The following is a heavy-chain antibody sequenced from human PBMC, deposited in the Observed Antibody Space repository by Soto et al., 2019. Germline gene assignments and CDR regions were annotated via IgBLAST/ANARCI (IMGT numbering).Heavy chain of an antibody. D-gene: IGHD2-15*01. V-gene: IGHV3-74*02. CDR1: GFTFSNYW. J-gene: IGHJ6*03. Sequence: EVQLVESGGGLVQPGGSLRLSCAASGFTFSNYWMYWVRQAPGKGLEWVARSNSDGSVSSYADYVKGRLSISRDNVKNTLYLQMDSLRAEATALYYCARGDCVGGTCYSLAGSFYYYVDVWGKWTKVTVFS. CDR3: ARGDCVGGTCYSLAGSFYYYVDV. CDR2: SNSDGSVS.